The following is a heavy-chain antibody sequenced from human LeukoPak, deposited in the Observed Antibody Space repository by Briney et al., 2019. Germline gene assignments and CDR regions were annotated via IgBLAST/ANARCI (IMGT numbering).Heavy chain of an antibody. J-gene: IGHJ4*02. CDR1: GFTFSSYG. D-gene: IGHD5-24*01. V-gene: IGHV3-23*01. Sequence: GGTLGLSCAASGFTFSSYGMRWVRQAPGKGLEWVSAISGSGGSTHYADSVKGRFTISRDNSKNTLYLQMHSLRAEDTAVYYCAKSGYNRFDYWGQGTLVTVSS. CDR3: AKSGYNRFDY. CDR2: ISGSGGST.